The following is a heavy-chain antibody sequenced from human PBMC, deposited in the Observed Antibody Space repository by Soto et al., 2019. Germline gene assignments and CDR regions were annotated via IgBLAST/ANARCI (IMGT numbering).Heavy chain of an antibody. CDR3: VKVAELKSGYYPAMDV. D-gene: IGHD1-26*01. CDR2: MNPKSGGT. J-gene: IGHJ6*02. Sequence: QVQLVQSGAEVRKPGASVRVSCKASGYSFTGHDVNWVRQARGQGFEWMGWMNPKSGGTGYAQTFQGRVTMTRDTSINTAYMVLSGLTSQDTAVYYCVKVAELKSGYYPAMDVWGQGTTVTVSS. CDR1: GYSFTGHD. V-gene: IGHV1-8*01.